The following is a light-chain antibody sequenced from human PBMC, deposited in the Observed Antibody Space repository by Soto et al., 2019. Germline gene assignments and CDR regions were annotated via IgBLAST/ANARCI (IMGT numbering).Light chain of an antibody. V-gene: IGKV1-39*01. Sequence: DIQMTQSPSSLSASVGDRVTITCRASKSISSYLNWYQQKPGKAPKLLIYAASSLQSGVPSRFSGSGSGTDFTLTISSLQPEDFATYYCQQSYSTPPLFGQGTKLEIK. CDR3: QQSYSTPPL. J-gene: IGKJ2*01. CDR2: AAS. CDR1: KSISSY.